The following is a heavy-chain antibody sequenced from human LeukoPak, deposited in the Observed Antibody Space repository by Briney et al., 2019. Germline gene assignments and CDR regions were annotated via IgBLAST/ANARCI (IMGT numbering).Heavy chain of an antibody. CDR2: IYYSGST. J-gene: IGHJ3*02. CDR1: GRSISSGDYY. Sequence: SQTLSLTCTVSGRSISSGDYYWRWIRQPPGKGLEWIGYIYYSGSTYCNPSLKSRVTISVDTSKNQFSLKLSSVTAADTAVYYCARATDSNAFDIWGQGTMVTVSS. D-gene: IGHD1-1*01. CDR3: ARATDSNAFDI. V-gene: IGHV4-30-4*01.